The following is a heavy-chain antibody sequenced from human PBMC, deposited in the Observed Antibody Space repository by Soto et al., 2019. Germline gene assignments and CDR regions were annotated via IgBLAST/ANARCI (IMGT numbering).Heavy chain of an antibody. V-gene: IGHV4-39*01. CDR2: IYYSGST. CDR3: ARLDWNSPGGWFDP. J-gene: IGHJ5*02. Sequence: QLQLQESGPGLVKPSETLSLTCTVSGGSISSSSYYWGWIRQPPGKGLEWIGSIYYSGSTYYNPSLKSRVTISVDTSKNQFSLKLSSVTAADTAVYYCARLDWNSPGGWFDPWGQGTLVTVSS. CDR1: GGSISSSSYY. D-gene: IGHD1-7*01.